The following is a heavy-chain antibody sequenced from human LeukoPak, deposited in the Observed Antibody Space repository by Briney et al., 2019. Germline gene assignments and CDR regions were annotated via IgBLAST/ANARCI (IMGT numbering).Heavy chain of an antibody. J-gene: IGHJ4*02. CDR3: ARHSPFGPGIAVADFDY. CDR2: ISAYNGNT. CDR1: GYTFTSYG. V-gene: IGHV1-18*01. D-gene: IGHD6-19*01. Sequence: ASVKVSCKASGYTFTSYGISWVRQAPGQGLEWMGWISAYNGNTNYAQKLQGRVTMTTDTSTSTAYMELRSLRSDDTAVYYCARHSPFGPGIAVADFDYWGQGTLVTVSS.